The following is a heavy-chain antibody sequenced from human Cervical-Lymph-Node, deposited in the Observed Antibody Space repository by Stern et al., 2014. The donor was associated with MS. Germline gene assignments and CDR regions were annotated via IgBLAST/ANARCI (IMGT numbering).Heavy chain of an antibody. CDR3: ARGRGAITFGGVIVGYYFDY. CDR1: GGSISSGGYY. Sequence: QVQLQESGPGLVKPSQTLSLTCTVSGGSISSGGYYLSWLRPHPGKGLEWIGYISYRGRPYYNPSLKSRVTKSVDTSKNQFSLKLSSVTAADTAVYYCARGRGAITFGGVIVGYYFDYWGQGTLVTVSS. CDR2: ISYRGRP. J-gene: IGHJ4*02. V-gene: IGHV4-31*03. D-gene: IGHD3-16*02.